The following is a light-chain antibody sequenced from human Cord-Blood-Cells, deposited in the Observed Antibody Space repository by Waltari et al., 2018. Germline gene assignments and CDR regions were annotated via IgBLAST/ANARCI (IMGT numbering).Light chain of an antibody. CDR1: VLAKKY. CDR3: YSAADNNLWV. CDR2: KDS. V-gene: IGLV3-27*01. Sequence: SYELTQPSSVSVSPGHTARITCSGAVLAKKYARWFQQKPGQAPVLVIYKDSERPSGIPERFSGSSSGTTVTLTISGAQVEDEADYYCYSAADNNLWVFGGGTKLTVL. J-gene: IGLJ3*02.